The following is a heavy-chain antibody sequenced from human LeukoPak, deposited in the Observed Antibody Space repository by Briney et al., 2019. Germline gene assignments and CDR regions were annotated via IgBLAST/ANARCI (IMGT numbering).Heavy chain of an antibody. CDR3: ARGVYCSSTSCSQTKNWFDP. Sequence: SETLSLTCAVYGGSFSGYYWSWIRQPPGKGLEWIGEINHSGSTNYNPSLKSRVTISVDTSKNQFSLKLSSVTAADTAVYYCARGVYCSSTSCSQTKNWFDPWGQGTLVTVSS. CDR1: GGSFSGYY. CDR2: INHSGST. V-gene: IGHV4-34*01. J-gene: IGHJ5*02. D-gene: IGHD2-2*01.